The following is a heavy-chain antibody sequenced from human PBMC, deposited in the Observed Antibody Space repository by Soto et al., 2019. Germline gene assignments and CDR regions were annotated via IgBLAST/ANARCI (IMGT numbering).Heavy chain of an antibody. CDR3: AGDYCSSTSCESMDV. V-gene: IGHV1-18*01. CDR2: ISAYNGNT. CDR1: GYTFTSYG. D-gene: IGHD2-2*01. Sequence: QVQLVQSGAEVKKPGASVKVSCKASGYTFTSYGISWVRQAPGQGLEWMGWISAYNGNTNYAQKRQGRVTMTTDTSTSKAYMELRSLRSDDTAVYYCAGDYCSSTSCESMDVWGQGTTVTVSS. J-gene: IGHJ6*02.